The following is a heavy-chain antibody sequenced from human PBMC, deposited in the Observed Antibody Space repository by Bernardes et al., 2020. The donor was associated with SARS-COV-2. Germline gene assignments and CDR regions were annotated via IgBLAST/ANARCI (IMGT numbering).Heavy chain of an antibody. V-gene: IGHV3-21*01. D-gene: IGHD1-26*01. CDR2: IGSTSIHR. CDR3: AKDIPFSGSS. J-gene: IGHJ5*02. CDR1: GFTFSSNT. Sequence: GGSLRLSCAASGFTFSSNTMDWFRQAPGKGLEWVSSIGSTSIHRFYADSVKGRFTISRDNSKNSLYLQMNNLRAEDTAVYYCAKDIPFSGSSWGQGTLVTVS.